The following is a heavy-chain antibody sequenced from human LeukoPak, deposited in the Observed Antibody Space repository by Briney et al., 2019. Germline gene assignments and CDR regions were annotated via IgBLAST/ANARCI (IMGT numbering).Heavy chain of an antibody. CDR1: GGTFSSYA. D-gene: IGHD3-22*01. CDR2: IIPIFGTA. V-gene: IGHV1-69*06. J-gene: IGHJ4*02. Sequence: GSSVKVSCKASGGTFSSYAISWVRQARGQGLEWMGRIIPIFGTANYAQKFQGRVTITADKSTSTAYMELSSLRSEDTAVYYCASSPDYYDSSGYYFNWGQGTLVTVSS. CDR3: ASSPDYYDSSGYYFN.